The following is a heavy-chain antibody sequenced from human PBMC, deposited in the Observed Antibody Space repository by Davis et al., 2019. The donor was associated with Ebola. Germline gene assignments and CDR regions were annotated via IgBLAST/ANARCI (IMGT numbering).Heavy chain of an antibody. Sequence: SVNVPRKASVYTLPNNDFIWVRLAPGQGLEWRGWMNPKSGDARSAQTFQGRVTMTRDTSIGTAYMELNSLRSDDTAVYYCTRYSNTADFDYWGQGTLVTVSS. V-gene: IGHV1-8*01. J-gene: IGHJ4*02. D-gene: IGHD5-18*01. CDR2: MNPKSGDA. CDR1: VYTLPNND. CDR3: TRYSNTADFDY.